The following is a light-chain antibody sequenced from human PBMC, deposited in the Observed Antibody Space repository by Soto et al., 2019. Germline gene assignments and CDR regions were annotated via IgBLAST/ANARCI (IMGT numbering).Light chain of an antibody. Sequence: DIQMTQSPSTLSASVGDTVTISCRASQSCSSWLAWYQQKPGKAPKLLIYKASSLQSGVPSRFSGSESGTGFTLNISSLQRDYFASCYCQQYNSFPWTFGQGTKVDIK. V-gene: IGKV1-5*03. CDR3: QQYNSFPWT. CDR1: QSCSSW. J-gene: IGKJ1*01. CDR2: KAS.